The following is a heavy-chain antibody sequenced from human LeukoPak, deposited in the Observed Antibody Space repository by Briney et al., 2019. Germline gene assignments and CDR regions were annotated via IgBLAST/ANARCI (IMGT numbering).Heavy chain of an antibody. J-gene: IGHJ5*02. CDR2: IWYDGSNK. CDR3: ARSEISGIVGATKA. Sequence: GRSLRLSCAASGFTFSSYGMHWVRQAPGKGLEWVAVIWYDGSNKYYADSVKGRFTISRDDSKNTLYLQMNSLRAEDTAVYYCARSEISGIVGATKAWGQGTLVTVSS. V-gene: IGHV3-33*01. CDR1: GFTFSSYG. D-gene: IGHD1-26*01.